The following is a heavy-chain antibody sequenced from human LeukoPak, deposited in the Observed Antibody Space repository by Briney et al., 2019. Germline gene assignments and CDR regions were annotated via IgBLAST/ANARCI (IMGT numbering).Heavy chain of an antibody. CDR3: AKRDSTGLHYFDY. Sequence: PGGSLRLSCAASGFTFINYAMSWVRQAPGKGLEWVSVICKSGTTYYADSVKGRFTISRDNSKSTLYLQMNSLRAEDTAVYYCAKRDSTGLHYFDYWGQGTLVTVSS. V-gene: IGHV3-23*05. D-gene: IGHD1-1*01. CDR2: ICKSGTT. J-gene: IGHJ4*02. CDR1: GFTFINYA.